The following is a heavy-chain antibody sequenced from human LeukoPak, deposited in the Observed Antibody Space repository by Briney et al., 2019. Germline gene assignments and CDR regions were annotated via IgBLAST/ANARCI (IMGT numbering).Heavy chain of an antibody. CDR2: ISSSSSPI. CDR3: AREPSKGYYYDSSGQPLNDAFDI. CDR1: GFTFSSYS. D-gene: IGHD3-22*01. V-gene: IGHV3-48*02. Sequence: QPGGSLRLSCAASGFTFSSYSMNWVRQAPGKGLEWVSYISSSSSPIYYADSVKGRFTISRDNAKNSLYLQMNSLRDEDTAVYYCAREPSKGYYYDSSGQPLNDAFDIWGQGTMVTVSS. J-gene: IGHJ3*02.